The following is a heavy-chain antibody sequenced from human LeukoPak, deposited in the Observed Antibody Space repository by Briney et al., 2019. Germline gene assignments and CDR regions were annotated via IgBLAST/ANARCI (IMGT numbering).Heavy chain of an antibody. V-gene: IGHV3-30*02. J-gene: IGHJ4*01. Sequence: GGSLRLSCGASGFTFSTHDMHWVRQAPGKGLEWVAFIRYDGSHEYYADSVKGRFTISRDNSKNTLYLQMNSVRSEDTALYYCAKPSGSGVDYWGQGTRATVSS. CDR1: GFTFSTHD. D-gene: IGHD1-26*01. CDR2: IRYDGSHE. CDR3: AKPSGSGVDY.